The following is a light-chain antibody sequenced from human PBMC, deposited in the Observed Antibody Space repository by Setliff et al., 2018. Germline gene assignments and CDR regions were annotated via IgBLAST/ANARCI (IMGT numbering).Light chain of an antibody. CDR2: EVT. CDR3: CSYGGDFTWV. Sequence: QSVLTQPASVSGSPGQSITISCTGTDSDVGGFNLVSWYQQYPGKHPKLLIYEVTNRPSGVSNRFSGSKSGDTASLTVSGLQADDEADYYCCSYGGDFTWVFGGGTKVTVL. J-gene: IGLJ2*01. V-gene: IGLV2-14*03. CDR1: DSDVGGFNL.